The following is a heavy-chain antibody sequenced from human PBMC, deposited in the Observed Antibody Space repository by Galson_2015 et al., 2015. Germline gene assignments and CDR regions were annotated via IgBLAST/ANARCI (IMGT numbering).Heavy chain of an antibody. D-gene: IGHD6-13*01. CDR2: ISWDSGTI. CDR3: SKAGPIEADGSFWYFDL. V-gene: IGHV3-9*01. J-gene: IGHJ2*01. CDR1: GFTLNDYS. Sequence: SLKVSCEASGFTLNDYSLHWVRQAPGQGLEWFSRISWDSGTIDYAQMLKGRVTITRDKAQSSLYLQLNSLTTEDTAFYYCSKAGPIEADGSFWYFDLWGRGTLVADSS.